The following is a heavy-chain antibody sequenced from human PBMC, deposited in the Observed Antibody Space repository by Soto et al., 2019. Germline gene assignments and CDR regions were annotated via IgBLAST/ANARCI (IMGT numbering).Heavy chain of an antibody. D-gene: IGHD6-13*01. V-gene: IGHV1-18*01. CDR1: GYTFTSYG. CDR2: ISAYNGNT. CDR3: AGNGFEARTTAADLIDY. J-gene: IGHJ4*02. Sequence: GASVKVSCKASGYTFTSYGISWVRQAPGQGLEGMGWISAYNGNTNYAQKLQGRVTMTTDTSTSTADMELRDLRSDDTAGYYCAGNGFEARTTAADLIDYWGQGALVTVSS.